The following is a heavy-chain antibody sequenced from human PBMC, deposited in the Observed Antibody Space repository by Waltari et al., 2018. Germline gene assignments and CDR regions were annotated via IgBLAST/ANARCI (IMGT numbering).Heavy chain of an antibody. Sequence: EVQLVESGGGLVQPGQSLRLSCAASGFPFSTYSMNWVRQAPGKGREWVSYISGSSSTIYYAGSVQGRFTISRAHAKNSLFLQMNSLRAEDTAVYYCARDAYYSDSSGYHFDYWGQGTLVTVSS. CDR2: ISGSSSTI. CDR1: GFPFSTYS. V-gene: IGHV3-48*04. CDR3: ARDAYYSDSSGYHFDY. J-gene: IGHJ4*02. D-gene: IGHD3-22*01.